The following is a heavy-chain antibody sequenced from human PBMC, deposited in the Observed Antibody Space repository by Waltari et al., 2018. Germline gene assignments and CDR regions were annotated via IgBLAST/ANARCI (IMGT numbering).Heavy chain of an antibody. Sequence: QVQLQESGPGLVKPSETLSLTRTVSGYTISSSYYWGWIRQPPGKGLEWIGSIYHSGSTYYNPSLKSRVTISVDTSKNQFSLKLSSVTAADTAVYYCARDRPYGSSSHFDYWGQGTLVTVSS. CDR2: IYHSGST. CDR1: GYTISSSYY. V-gene: IGHV4-38-2*02. J-gene: IGHJ4*02. CDR3: ARDRPYGSSSHFDY. D-gene: IGHD6-6*01.